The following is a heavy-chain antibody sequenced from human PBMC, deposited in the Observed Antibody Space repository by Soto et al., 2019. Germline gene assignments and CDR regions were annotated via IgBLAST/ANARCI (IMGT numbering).Heavy chain of an antibody. V-gene: IGHV3-23*01. CDR1: GFTFSSYA. J-gene: IGHJ4*02. CDR2: ISGSGGST. D-gene: IGHD2-2*02. CDR3: AKALLFIVVVPAPIGTDY. Sequence: GGSLRLSCAASGFTFSSYAMSWVRQAPGKGLEWVSAISGSGGSTYYADSVKGRFTISRDNSKNTLYLQMNSLRAEDTAVYYCAKALLFIVVVPAPIGTDYWGQGTLVTVSS.